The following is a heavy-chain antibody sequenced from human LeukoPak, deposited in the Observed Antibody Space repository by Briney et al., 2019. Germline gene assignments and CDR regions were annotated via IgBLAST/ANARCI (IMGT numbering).Heavy chain of an antibody. J-gene: IGHJ4*02. V-gene: IGHV3-66*01. CDR2: IYSGGST. Sequence: SGGSLRLSCVASGFTVSSNYMSWVRQAPGKGLEWVSVIYSGGSTEYADSVKGRFTVSRDNSKNTLYLQMNSLRAEDTAVYYCARDHGGGSYGLFDYWGQGTLVTVSS. CDR1: GFTVSSNY. CDR3: ARDHGGGSYGLFDY. D-gene: IGHD1-26*01.